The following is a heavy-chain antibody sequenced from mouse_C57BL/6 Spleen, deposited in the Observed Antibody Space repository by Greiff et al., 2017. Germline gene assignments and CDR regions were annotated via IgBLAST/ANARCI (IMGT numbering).Heavy chain of an antibody. CDR2: IDPSDSYT. CDR3: ASPARPY. V-gene: IGHV1-59*01. CDR1: GYTFTSYW. Sequence: QVQLQQPGAELVRPGTSVKLSCKASGYTFTSYWMHWVKQRPGQGLEWIGVIDPSDSYTNYNQKFKGKATLTVDTSSSTAYMQLSSLTSEDSAVYYCASPARPYWGQGTSVTVSS. J-gene: IGHJ4*01.